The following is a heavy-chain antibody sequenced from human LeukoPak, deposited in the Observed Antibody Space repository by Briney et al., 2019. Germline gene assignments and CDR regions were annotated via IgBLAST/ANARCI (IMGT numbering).Heavy chain of an antibody. Sequence: GGSLRLSCAASGFTFSSYAMSWVRQAPGKGLEWVSAISGSGGSTYYADSVKGRFTISRDNSKNTLYLQMNSLRAEDTAVYYCARDFHRRLYDSSGYYPYWGQGTLVTVSS. CDR3: ARDFHRRLYDSSGYYPY. CDR2: ISGSGGST. D-gene: IGHD3-22*01. J-gene: IGHJ4*02. V-gene: IGHV3-23*01. CDR1: GFTFSSYA.